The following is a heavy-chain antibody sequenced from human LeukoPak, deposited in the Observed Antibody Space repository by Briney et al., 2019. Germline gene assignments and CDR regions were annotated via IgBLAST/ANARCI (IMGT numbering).Heavy chain of an antibody. V-gene: IGHV1-69*13. CDR1: GGTFSSYA. D-gene: IGHD3-10*01. J-gene: IGHJ4*02. CDR3: ARGPRKNYYGSGSYYDY. CDR2: IIPIFGTA. Sequence: SVKVSCKASGGTFSSYAISWVRQAPGQGLEWMGGIIPIFGTANYAQKFQGRVTITADESTSTAYMELSSLRSEDTAVYYCARGPRKNYYGSGSYYDYWGQGTLVTVSS.